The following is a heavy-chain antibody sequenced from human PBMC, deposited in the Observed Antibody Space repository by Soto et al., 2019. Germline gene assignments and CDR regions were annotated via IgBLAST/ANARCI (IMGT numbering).Heavy chain of an antibody. Sequence: SETLSLTCAVYGGSFSGYYWTWIRQPPGTGLEWIGEINHSGSTNYNPSLKSRVTISVDTPKNQFSLKLTSVTAADTAVYYCAREKITGLFDFWDQETLVTVSS. CDR2: INHSGST. J-gene: IGHJ4*02. D-gene: IGHD2-8*02. CDR1: GGSFSGYY. CDR3: AREKITGLFDF. V-gene: IGHV4-34*01.